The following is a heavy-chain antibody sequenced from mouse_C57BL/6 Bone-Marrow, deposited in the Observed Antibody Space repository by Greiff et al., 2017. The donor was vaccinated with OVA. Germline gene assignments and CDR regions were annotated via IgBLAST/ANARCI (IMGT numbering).Heavy chain of an antibody. V-gene: IGHV3-5*01. Sequence: EVQLQQSGPGLVKPSQTVFLTCTVTGISITTGNYRWSWIRQFPGNKLEWIGYIYYSGTITYNPSLTSRTTITRDTPKNQFFLEMNSLTAEDTATYYCARERAGTIAMDYWGQGTSVTVSS. D-gene: IGHD1-1*02. J-gene: IGHJ4*01. CDR3: ARERAGTIAMDY. CDR1: GISITTGNYR. CDR2: IYYSGTI.